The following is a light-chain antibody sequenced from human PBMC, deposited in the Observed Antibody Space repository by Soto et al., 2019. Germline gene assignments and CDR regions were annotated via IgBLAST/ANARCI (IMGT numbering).Light chain of an antibody. Sequence: DIQMTQSPSTLAASLGDRVNITCRASQTISSWLAWYQQKPGKAPNLLIYDASTLERGVPSRFSGTGSGTEFTLTIDRLQPGDFATYYCQQYHTSSTTFLQGTRLEIK. CDR2: DAS. V-gene: IGKV1-5*01. J-gene: IGKJ5*01. CDR1: QTISSW. CDR3: QQYHTSSTT.